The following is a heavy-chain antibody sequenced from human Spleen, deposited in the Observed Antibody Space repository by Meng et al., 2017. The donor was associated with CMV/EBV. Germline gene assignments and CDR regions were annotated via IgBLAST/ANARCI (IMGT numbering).Heavy chain of an antibody. CDR2: IYYSENT. Sequence: SETLSLTCTVSGGSISSYYWSWIRQPPGKGLEWIGYIYYSENTNYNPSLKSRVTISIDTSKNQFSLRVRSVAAADTAVYYCARGPRSPVAPRLHYYYALDVWGQGTTVTVSS. CDR1: GGSISSYY. V-gene: IGHV4-59*01. CDR3: ARGPRSPVAPRLHYYYALDV. D-gene: IGHD6-6*01. J-gene: IGHJ6*02.